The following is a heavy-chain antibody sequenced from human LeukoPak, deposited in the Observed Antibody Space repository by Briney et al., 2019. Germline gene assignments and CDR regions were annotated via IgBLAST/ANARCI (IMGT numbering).Heavy chain of an antibody. D-gene: IGHD3-22*01. V-gene: IGHV4-34*01. Sequence: ASETLSLTCTVSGGSISSYYWSWIRQPPGKGLEWIGEINHSGSTNYNPSLKSRVTISVDTSKNQFSLKLSSVTAADTAVYYCARGLTYYYDSSGYYYWGQGTLVTVSS. J-gene: IGHJ4*02. CDR3: ARGLTYYYDSSGYYY. CDR2: INHSGST. CDR1: GGSISSYY.